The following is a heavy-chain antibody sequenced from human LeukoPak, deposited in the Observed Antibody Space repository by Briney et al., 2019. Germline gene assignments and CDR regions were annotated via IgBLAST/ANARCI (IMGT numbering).Heavy chain of an antibody. Sequence: PGGSLRLSCAASGFSFSSYSMNWVRQAAGKGLEWVSYISSGSSTIYYADSVKGRFTISRDNAKKSLYLQMNSLRAEDTAVYYCARGRIVVVTAIGAFDIWGQGTMVTVSS. CDR3: ARGRIVVVTAIGAFDI. V-gene: IGHV3-48*01. CDR1: GFSFSSYS. CDR2: ISSGSSTI. J-gene: IGHJ3*02. D-gene: IGHD2-21*02.